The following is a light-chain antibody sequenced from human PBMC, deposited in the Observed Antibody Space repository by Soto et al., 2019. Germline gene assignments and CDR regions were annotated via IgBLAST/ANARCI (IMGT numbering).Light chain of an antibody. CDR1: QSVSSN. CDR3: QQYNNWPPIT. CDR2: GAF. V-gene: IGKV3-15*01. J-gene: IGKJ5*01. Sequence: EIVMTQSPATLSVSPGERATLSCRASQSVSSNLAWYQQKPGQAPRLLMYGAFNRATGTPARFSGSGSGTEFTLTISSLQSEDFAVYYCQQYNNWPPITFGQGTRLEIK.